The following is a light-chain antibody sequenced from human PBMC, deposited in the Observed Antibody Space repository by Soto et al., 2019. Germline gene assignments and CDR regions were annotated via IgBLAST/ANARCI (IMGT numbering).Light chain of an antibody. Sequence: EIVMTQSPATLSVSPGERVTLSCRASQSVSSSLAWYQQKLGQAPRLLIYGVSNRATGIPDRFSGSGSGTDFTLTISRLESEDFAVYYCQQYGTSPRTFGQGTKVEIK. CDR2: GVS. J-gene: IGKJ1*01. CDR1: QSVSSS. CDR3: QQYGTSPRT. V-gene: IGKV3-20*01.